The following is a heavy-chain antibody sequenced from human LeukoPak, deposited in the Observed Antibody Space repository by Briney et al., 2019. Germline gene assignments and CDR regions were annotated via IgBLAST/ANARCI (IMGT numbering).Heavy chain of an antibody. V-gene: IGHV4-38-2*02. CDR3: ARLSSWLVAF. CDR2: VYHNGSA. J-gene: IGHJ1*01. Sequence: PSETLSLMCSVSGYVIRSGYFWAWIRQPPGKGLEWIASVYHNGSAFYNPSLKSRASISVDTSSNQFSLTLTSVSVADTAVYHCARLSSWLVAFWGQGSLVTVSS. D-gene: IGHD6-13*01. CDR1: GYVIRSGYF.